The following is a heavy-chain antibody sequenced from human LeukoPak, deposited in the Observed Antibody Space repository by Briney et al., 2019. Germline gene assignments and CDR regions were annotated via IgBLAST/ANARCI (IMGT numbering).Heavy chain of an antibody. J-gene: IGHJ5*02. D-gene: IGHD3-10*01. CDR2: IYPYDSDT. CDR1: GYSFTSYW. Sequence: GESLKISCKGSGYSFTSYWIAWVRQMPGKGLEWMGIIYPYDSDTRYSPSFQGQVTMSVDKSINTAYLQWRSLKASDTAMYYCAGRFGSGSPNWLDPWGQGTLVTVTS. V-gene: IGHV5-51*01. CDR3: AGRFGSGSPNWLDP.